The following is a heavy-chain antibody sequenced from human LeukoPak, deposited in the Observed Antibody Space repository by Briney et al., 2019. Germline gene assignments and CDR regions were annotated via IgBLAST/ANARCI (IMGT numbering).Heavy chain of an antibody. CDR3: ASETIFGVSNAFDI. CDR1: GGSISSGDYY. CDR2: IYHSGST. V-gene: IGHV4-39*07. Sequence: SQTLSLTCTVSGGSISSGDYYWSWIRQPPGKGLEWIGSIYHSGSTYYNPSLKSRVTISVDTSKNQFSLKLSSVTAADTAVYYCASETIFGVSNAFDIWGQGTMVTVSS. D-gene: IGHD3-3*01. J-gene: IGHJ3*02.